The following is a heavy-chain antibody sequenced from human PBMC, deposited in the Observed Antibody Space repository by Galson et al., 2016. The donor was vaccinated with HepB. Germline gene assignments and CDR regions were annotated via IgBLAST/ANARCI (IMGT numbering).Heavy chain of an antibody. CDR1: GFTFSTHA. J-gene: IGHJ4*02. D-gene: IGHD2-8*01. V-gene: IGHV3-23*01. Sequence: SLRLSCAASGFTFSTHAMSWVRQAPGKGLEWVSVITGSGGYTNYAASVKGRFTISRDNAKNSLYLQMNSLRAEDTAVYYCAGGRIGNRFVLDDYWGQGTLVTVSS. CDR3: AGGRIGNRFVLDDY. CDR2: ITGSGGYT.